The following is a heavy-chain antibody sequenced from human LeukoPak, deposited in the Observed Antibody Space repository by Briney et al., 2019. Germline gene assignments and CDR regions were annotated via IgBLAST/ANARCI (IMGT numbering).Heavy chain of an antibody. J-gene: IGHJ4*02. Sequence: ASVKVSCKTSGHNFNDHHVHWVRQAPGQGLERMGRIYPKSGDTDYPQKFQIRATMTRDTSITTAYMELTSLRSDDTAVYYCVSHYGPGPVWGQGTLVTAS. CDR2: IYPKSGDT. CDR1: GHNFNDHH. CDR3: VSHYGPGPV. D-gene: IGHD3-10*01. V-gene: IGHV1-2*06.